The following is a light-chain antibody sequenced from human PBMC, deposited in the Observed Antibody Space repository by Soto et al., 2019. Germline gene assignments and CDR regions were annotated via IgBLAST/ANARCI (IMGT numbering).Light chain of an antibody. V-gene: IGKV1-27*01. CDR3: QNYNSAPSA. Sequence: DIQMTQSPSSLSASVGDRVTIACRASQGISNYVAWYQQKPGKVPTLLIYEASTLQSGVPSRVSGRGSGTAFTLTISSMQPEDVATYFCQNYNSAPSAFGQGNNLEIK. CDR2: EAS. J-gene: IGKJ2*01. CDR1: QGISNY.